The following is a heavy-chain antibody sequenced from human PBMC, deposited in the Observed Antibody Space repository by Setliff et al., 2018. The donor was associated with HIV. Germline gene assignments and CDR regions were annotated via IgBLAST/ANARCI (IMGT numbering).Heavy chain of an antibody. D-gene: IGHD2-21*01. Sequence: PGGSLRLSCAASGFISSSYWMSWVRQAPGKGLEWVANIKQDGSEKYYVDSVKGRFTISRDNAKNSLYLQMNSLRAEDTAVYYCARDPYPYADYWGQGTVVTVSS. CDR1: GFISSSYW. V-gene: IGHV3-7*01. J-gene: IGHJ4*02. CDR2: IKQDGSEK. CDR3: ARDPYPYADY.